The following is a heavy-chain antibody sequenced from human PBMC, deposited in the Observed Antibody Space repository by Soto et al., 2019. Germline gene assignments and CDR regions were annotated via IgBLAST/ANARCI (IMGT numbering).Heavy chain of an antibody. D-gene: IGHD4-17*01. CDR1: GGSISSYY. Sequence: QVQLQESGPGLVKPSETLSLTCTVSGGSISSYYWSWIRQPPGKGLEWIGYIYYSGSTNYNPSLKSRVTLSVDTSKNQFSLKLSSVTAADTAVYYFARAYGVYVFDCWGQGTLVTVSS. CDR2: IYYSGST. V-gene: IGHV4-59*01. CDR3: ARAYGVYVFDC. J-gene: IGHJ4*02.